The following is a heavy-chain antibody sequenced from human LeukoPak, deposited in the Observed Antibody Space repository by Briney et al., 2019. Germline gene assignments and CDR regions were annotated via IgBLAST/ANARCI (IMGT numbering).Heavy chain of an antibody. Sequence: PSETLSLTCIVSGGSINSYYWSWIRQPAGKGLEWIWRIYTSGSTNYNPSLKSRVTMSVDTSKNQFSLKLSSVTAADTAVYYCVRVTYSSSSMSLDAFDIWGQGIVVTVSS. J-gene: IGHJ3*02. V-gene: IGHV4-4*07. CDR1: GGSINSYY. CDR3: VRVTYSSSSMSLDAFDI. CDR2: IYTSGST. D-gene: IGHD6-6*01.